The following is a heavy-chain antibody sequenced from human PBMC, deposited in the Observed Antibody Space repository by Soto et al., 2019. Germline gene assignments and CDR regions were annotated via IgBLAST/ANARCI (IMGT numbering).Heavy chain of an antibody. CDR3: ARARLRAVYAFDI. CDR1: GGSVSSGAYY. V-gene: IGHV4-31*03. J-gene: IGHJ3*02. D-gene: IGHD5-12*01. CDR2: IYYSGST. Sequence: SETVSLTCTFSGGSVSSGAYYWTWIRQRPGKGLEWIGYIYYSGSTYYSPSLKSRLSISLDTSKNQFSLRLSSVTAADTAMYYCARARLRAVYAFDIWGQGTMVTVS.